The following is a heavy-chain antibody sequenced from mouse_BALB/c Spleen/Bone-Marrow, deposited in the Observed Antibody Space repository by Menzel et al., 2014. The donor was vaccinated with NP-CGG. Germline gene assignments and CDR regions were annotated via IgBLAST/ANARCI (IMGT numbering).Heavy chain of an antibody. CDR1: GYTFTSYW. CDR3: ASGYYGSSLVY. J-gene: IGHJ3*01. V-gene: IGHV1-7*01. CDR2: INPSTGYT. Sequence: QVQLKESGAELAKPGASVKMSCKASGYTFTSYWMHWVKQRPGQGLEWIGYINPSTGYTEYNQKFKDKATLTADKSSSTAYMQLSSLTSEDSAVYYCASGYYGSSLVYWGQGTLVTVSA. D-gene: IGHD1-1*01.